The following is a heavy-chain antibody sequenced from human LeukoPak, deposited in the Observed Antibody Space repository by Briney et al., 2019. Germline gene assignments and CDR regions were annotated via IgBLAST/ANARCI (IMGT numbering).Heavy chain of an antibody. V-gene: IGHV3-11*06. CDR2: ISSSSSYT. CDR1: GFTFSDYY. D-gene: IGHD3-10*01. J-gene: IGHJ5*02. Sequence: GGSLRLSCAASGFTFSDYYMSWIRQAPGKGLEWVSYISSSSSYTNYADSVKGRFTISRDNAKNSLYLQMNSLRAEDTAVYYCARTYGSGEGWFDPWGREPWSPSPQ. CDR3: ARTYGSGEGWFDP.